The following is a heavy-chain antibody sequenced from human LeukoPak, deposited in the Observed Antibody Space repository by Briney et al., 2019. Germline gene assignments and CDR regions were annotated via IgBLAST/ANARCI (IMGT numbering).Heavy chain of an antibody. CDR3: ATLGFLGATRFLDN. D-gene: IGHD1-26*01. Sequence: SVKVSCKASGGIFNDYRINWVRHAPGLGLEWMGGVVPVFGTTNYAQRFQGRVSITADESTNTAYMEVSSLRSEDTAACYCATLGFLGATRFLDNWGQGTLVTVSS. CDR1: GGIFNDYR. V-gene: IGHV1-69*01. CDR2: VVPVFGTT. J-gene: IGHJ4*02.